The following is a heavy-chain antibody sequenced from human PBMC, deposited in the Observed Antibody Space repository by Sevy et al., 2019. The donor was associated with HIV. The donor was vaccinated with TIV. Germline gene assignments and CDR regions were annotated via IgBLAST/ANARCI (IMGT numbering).Heavy chain of an antibody. D-gene: IGHD3-16*01. Sequence: GGSLRLSCTASGFTFGDYAMSWVRQAPGKGREWVGFIRSKAYGGTTEYAASVKGRFTISRDDSKVIAYLQMNSLKTEDTAVYYCTRVGGVGDYYYGMDVWGQGTTVTVSS. CDR2: IRSKAYGGTT. J-gene: IGHJ6*02. CDR1: GFTFGDYA. V-gene: IGHV3-49*04. CDR3: TRVGGVGDYYYGMDV.